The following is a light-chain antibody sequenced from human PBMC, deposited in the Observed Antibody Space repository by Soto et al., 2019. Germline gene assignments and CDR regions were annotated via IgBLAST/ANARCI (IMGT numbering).Light chain of an antibody. CDR1: QSVSSSY. Sequence: EIVLTQSRGTLSLSPGERATLSCRASQSVSSSYLAWYQQKPGQAPRLLIYGASSRATGIPDRFSGSGSGTDFTLPISRLEPEDFAVYYCQQYGSSRTFGQGTKLEIK. CDR3: QQYGSSRT. CDR2: GAS. J-gene: IGKJ2*01. V-gene: IGKV3-20*01.